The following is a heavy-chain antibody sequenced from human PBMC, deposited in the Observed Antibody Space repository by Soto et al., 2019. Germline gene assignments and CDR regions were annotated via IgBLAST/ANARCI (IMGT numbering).Heavy chain of an antibody. CDR2: IGTAGDT. J-gene: IGHJ6*02. CDR3: ARSPPGGYHYYYGMDV. Sequence: EVQLVESGGGLVQPGGSLRLSCAASGFTFSSYDRQWVRQATGKGLEWVSAIGTAGDTYYPGSVNGRFTISRENAKNSLYLQMNSLRAGDTAVYYCARSPPGGYHYYYGMDVWGQGTTVTVAS. V-gene: IGHV3-13*04. CDR1: GFTFSSYD. D-gene: IGHD3-22*01.